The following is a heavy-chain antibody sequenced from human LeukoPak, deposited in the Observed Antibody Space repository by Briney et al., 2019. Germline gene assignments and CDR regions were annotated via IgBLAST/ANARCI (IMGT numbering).Heavy chain of an antibody. D-gene: IGHD3-22*01. CDR1: GFTFSSHS. Sequence: GGSLRLSCAASGFTFSSHSMNWVRQAPGKGLEWVSSISSSSSYIYYADSVKGRFTISRDNAKNSLYLQMNSLRAEDTAVYYCARDEGSGYYGYWGQGTLVTVSS. CDR3: ARDEGSGYYGY. J-gene: IGHJ4*02. V-gene: IGHV3-21*01. CDR2: ISSSSSYI.